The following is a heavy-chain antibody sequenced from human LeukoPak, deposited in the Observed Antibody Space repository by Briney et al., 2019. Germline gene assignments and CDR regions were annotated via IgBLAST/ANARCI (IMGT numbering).Heavy chain of an antibody. J-gene: IGHJ4*02. CDR3: ARSLDYGDYGDY. Sequence: PSETLSLTCAVYGGSFSGYYWSWIRKPPGKGLEWIGEINHSGSTNYNPSLKSRVTISVDTSKNQFSLKLSSVTAADTAVYYCARSLDYGDYGDYWGQGTLVTVSS. CDR2: INHSGST. V-gene: IGHV4-34*01. CDR1: GGSFSGYY. D-gene: IGHD4-17*01.